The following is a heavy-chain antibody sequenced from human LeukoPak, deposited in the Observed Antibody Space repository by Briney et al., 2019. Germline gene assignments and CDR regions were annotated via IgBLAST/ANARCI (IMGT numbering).Heavy chain of an antibody. CDR2: ISFDGNNR. CDR3: ARDRKTVLLRYFDYLDGGFDP. Sequence: GRSLRLSCVASGFTFNNYAMHWVRQGPGKGLEWVAAISFDGNNRVYADSVKGRFTISRDNSNNTLHLQMSDLRAEDTAIFYCARDRKTVLLRYFDYLDGGFDPWGGGTLVTVSS. V-gene: IGHV3-30*03. CDR1: GFTFNNYA. J-gene: IGHJ5*02. D-gene: IGHD3-9*01.